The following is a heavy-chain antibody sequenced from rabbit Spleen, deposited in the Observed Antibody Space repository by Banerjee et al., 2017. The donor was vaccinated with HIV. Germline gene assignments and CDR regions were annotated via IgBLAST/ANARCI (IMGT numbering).Heavy chain of an antibody. D-gene: IGHD8-1*01. V-gene: IGHV1S40*01. J-gene: IGHJ3*01. Sequence: QSLEESGGDLVKPGASLTLTCIASGVSFSGNSYMCWVRQAPGKGLEWIVCIDTGSSGFTYFASWAKGRFTISKTSSTTVTLQMTCLTAADTATYFCARDTGSSFSSYGMDLWGQGTLVTVS. CDR2: IDTGSSGFT. CDR3: ARDTGSSFSSYGMDL. CDR1: GVSFSGNSY.